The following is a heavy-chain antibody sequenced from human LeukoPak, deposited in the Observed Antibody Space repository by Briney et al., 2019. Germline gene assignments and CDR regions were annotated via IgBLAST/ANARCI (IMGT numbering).Heavy chain of an antibody. CDR1: GGSISSSSYY. V-gene: IGHV4-39*07. Sequence: SETLSLTCTVSGGSISSSSYYCGWIRQPPGKGLEWIGSIYYSGSTYYNPSLKSRVTISVDTSKNHFSLRLSSVTAADTAVYYCARGRDGYNRFYYYYMDVWGKGTTVTVSS. D-gene: IGHD5-24*01. J-gene: IGHJ6*03. CDR3: ARGRDGYNRFYYYYMDV. CDR2: IYYSGST.